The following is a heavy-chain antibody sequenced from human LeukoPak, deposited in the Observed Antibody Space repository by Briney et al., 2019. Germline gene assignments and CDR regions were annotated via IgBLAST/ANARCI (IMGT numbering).Heavy chain of an antibody. CDR1: GFTFSSYG. CDR3: AKDRYSSPRYFDY. J-gene: IGHJ4*02. Sequence: GGSLRLSCAASGFTFSSYGMHWVRQAPRKGLEWVSVIYSGGSTYYADSVKGRFTISRDNSKNTLYLQMNSLRAEDTALYHCAKDRYSSPRYFDYWGQGTLVTVSS. D-gene: IGHD6-19*01. CDR2: IYSGGST. V-gene: IGHV3-NL1*01.